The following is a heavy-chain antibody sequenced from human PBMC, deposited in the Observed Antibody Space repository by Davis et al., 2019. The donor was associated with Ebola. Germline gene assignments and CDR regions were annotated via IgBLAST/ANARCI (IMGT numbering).Heavy chain of an antibody. J-gene: IGHJ5*02. Sequence: MPSETLSLTCTVSGGSISSYYWNWIRQSPGKGLEWIGYIYDSGSTYYSPSLKSRVTISLDTSKNQFSLKLSSVTAADTAVYYCARGGAVVDPWGQGTLVTVSS. CDR3: ARGGAVVDP. D-gene: IGHD6-19*01. CDR2: IYDSGST. V-gene: IGHV4-59*12. CDR1: GGSISSYY.